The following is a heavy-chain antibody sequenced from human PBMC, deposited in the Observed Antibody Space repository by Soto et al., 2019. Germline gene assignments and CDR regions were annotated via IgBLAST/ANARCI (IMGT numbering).Heavy chain of an antibody. CDR2: IYYSGST. Sequence: PSETLSLTCTVSGGSISSGGYYWSWIRQHPGKGLEWSGYIYYSGSTYYNPSLKSRVTISVDTSKNQFSLKLSSVTAADTAVYYCARDCPAYSYVYGYYYGTDVWGQGTTVTVSS. D-gene: IGHD5-18*01. V-gene: IGHV4-31*03. CDR3: ARDCPAYSYVYGYYYGTDV. J-gene: IGHJ6*02. CDR1: GGSISSGGYY.